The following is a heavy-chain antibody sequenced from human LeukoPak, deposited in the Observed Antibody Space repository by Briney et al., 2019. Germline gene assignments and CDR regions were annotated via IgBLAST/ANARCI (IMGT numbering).Heavy chain of an antibody. V-gene: IGHV3-48*04. CDR2: ISSTGVI. Sequence: GGSLRLSCAASGFTFSSYGMTWVRQTPGKGLEWVSYISSTGVIYYADSVRGRFSISRDNAMNSVYMQMNSLRAEDTALYYCARDHNWGFDYWGRGTLVTVSS. CDR3: ARDHNWGFDY. CDR1: GFTFSSYG. D-gene: IGHD7-27*01. J-gene: IGHJ4*02.